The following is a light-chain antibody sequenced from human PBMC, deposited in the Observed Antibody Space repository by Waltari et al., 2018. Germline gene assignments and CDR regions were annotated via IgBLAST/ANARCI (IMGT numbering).Light chain of an antibody. V-gene: IGLV1-40*01. CDR3: QSYDTSLSVI. J-gene: IGLJ2*01. Sequence: QSVLTQPPSVSGAPGQRLTISCTGSGSNIGAGYDVHWYQQPPGKAPKRLIYGVNNRPSGVPDRFSGSQSGTSASLAITGLQAEDEADYFCQSYDTSLSVIFGGGTKLTVL. CDR1: GSNIGAGYD. CDR2: GVN.